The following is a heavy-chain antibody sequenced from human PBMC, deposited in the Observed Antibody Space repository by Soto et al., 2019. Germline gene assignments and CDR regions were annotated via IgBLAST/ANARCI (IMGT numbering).Heavy chain of an antibody. J-gene: IGHJ6*02. CDR3: AREGGTTTDMDV. V-gene: IGHV1-69*13. CDR1: GGTFSSYA. Sequence: SVKVSWKASGGTFSSYAISWVRQAPGQGLEWMGGIIPIFGTANYAQKFQGRVTITADESTSTAYMELRSLRSEDTAVYYCAREGGTTTDMDVWGQGTTVTVSS. D-gene: IGHD4-17*01. CDR2: IIPIFGTA.